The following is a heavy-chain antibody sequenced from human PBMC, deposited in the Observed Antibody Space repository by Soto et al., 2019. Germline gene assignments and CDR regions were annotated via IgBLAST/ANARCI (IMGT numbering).Heavy chain of an antibody. D-gene: IGHD2-8*01. Sequence: SETLSLTCAVYGGSFSGYYWSWIRQPPGKGLEWIGEINHSGSTNYNPSLKSRVTISVDTSKNQFSLKLSSVTAAGTAVYYCARAGYCTNGVCYLGIWGSWHLKNWYFDLWGRGTLVTVS. J-gene: IGHJ2*01. CDR3: ARAGYCTNGVCYLGIWGSWHLKNWYFDL. CDR2: INHSGST. V-gene: IGHV4-34*01. CDR1: GGSFSGYY.